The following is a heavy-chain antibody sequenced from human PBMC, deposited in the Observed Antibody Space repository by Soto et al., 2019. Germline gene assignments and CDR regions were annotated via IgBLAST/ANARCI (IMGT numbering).Heavy chain of an antibody. CDR2: VSGSGGST. J-gene: IGHJ4*02. Sequence: EVQLLESGGGLVQPGGSLRLSCAASGFTFSSYAMRWVRQAPGKGLEWVSAVSGSGGSTYYADTVKGRFTISRDNSKNTLYLQMNSLRAEDTAVYYCARRGPGTYFDYWGQGTLVTVSS. V-gene: IGHV3-23*01. CDR1: GFTFSSYA. CDR3: ARRGPGTYFDY. D-gene: IGHD6-13*01.